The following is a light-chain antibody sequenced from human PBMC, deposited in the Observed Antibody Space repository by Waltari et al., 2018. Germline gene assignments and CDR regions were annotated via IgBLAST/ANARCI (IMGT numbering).Light chain of an antibody. CDR2: VAS. V-gene: IGKV1-5*03. Sequence: DIQVTQSPSTLSASVGDRVTITCRASQNIFSWLAWYQQKAGKAPKLLIYVASSVAIGVPSRFSGSRSGTEFTLTISSLQPDDFATYYCQQYNTYPYTFGQGTKLEIK. J-gene: IGKJ2*01. CDR3: QQYNTYPYT. CDR1: QNIFSW.